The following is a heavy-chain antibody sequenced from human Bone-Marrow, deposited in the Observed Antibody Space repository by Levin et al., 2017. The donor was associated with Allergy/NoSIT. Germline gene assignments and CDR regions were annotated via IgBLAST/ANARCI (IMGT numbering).Heavy chain of an antibody. D-gene: IGHD6-19*01. CDR1: GFSFSNSG. CDR2: IYYDGSHK. Sequence: RTGGSLRLSCVASGFSFSNSGMHWVRQAPGKGLEWVAVIYYDGSHKYYVESVKGRFTISRDNSKNTLYLQMNSLRVEDTAVYYCAKDQGGGGWLADYWGQGTLVTVSS. CDR3: AKDQGGGGWLADY. V-gene: IGHV3-33*06. J-gene: IGHJ4*02.